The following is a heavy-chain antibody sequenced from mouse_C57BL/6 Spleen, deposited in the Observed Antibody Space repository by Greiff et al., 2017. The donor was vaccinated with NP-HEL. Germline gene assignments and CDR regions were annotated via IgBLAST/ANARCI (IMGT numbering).Heavy chain of an antibody. V-gene: IGHV1-82*01. CDR1: GYAFSSSW. J-gene: IGHJ2*01. Sequence: QVQLKQSGPELVKPGASVKISCKASGYAFSSSWMNWVKQRPGKGLEWIGRIYPGDGDTNYNGKFKGKATLTADKSSSTAYMQLSSLTSEDSAVYFCARYDGYSYYFDYWGQGTTLTVSS. D-gene: IGHD2-3*01. CDR3: ARYDGYSYYFDY. CDR2: IYPGDGDT.